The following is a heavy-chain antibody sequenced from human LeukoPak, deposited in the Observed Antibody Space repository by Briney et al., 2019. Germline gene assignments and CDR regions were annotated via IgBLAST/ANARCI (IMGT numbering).Heavy chain of an antibody. V-gene: IGHV3-30*02. CDR1: GFPFNSYG. Sequence: GGTLRLPCAASGFPFNSYGMHWVPQPPAKGLEWVAFIRYDGSNKHYADSVKGRFTISRDNSKNTLYLQMNSLRAEDTAVYYCAKVRYQLPRTFDYWGQGTVVTVSA. CDR2: IRYDGSNK. D-gene: IGHD2-2*01. J-gene: IGHJ4*02. CDR3: AKVRYQLPRTFDY.